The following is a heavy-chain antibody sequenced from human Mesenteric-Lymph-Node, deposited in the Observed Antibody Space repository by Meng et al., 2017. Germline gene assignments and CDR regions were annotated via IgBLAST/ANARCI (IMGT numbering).Heavy chain of an antibody. V-gene: IGHV3-7*01. CDR1: GFTFSSYS. D-gene: IGHD6-13*01. CDR3: AIDRGRSFENN. J-gene: IGHJ4*02. Sequence: GESLKISCAASGFTFSSYSMNWVRQAPGKGLEWVASIKQDGSDKHYVGSVKGRFTISRDNTKNSLYLQMNSLRVDDTGIYYCAIDRGRSFENNWGPGTLVTVSS. CDR2: IKQDGSDK.